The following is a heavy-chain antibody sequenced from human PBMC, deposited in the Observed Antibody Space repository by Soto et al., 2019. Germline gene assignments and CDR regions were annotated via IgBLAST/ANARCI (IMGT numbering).Heavy chain of an antibody. CDR3: FFSKDIAIIGVVFSWFDP. D-gene: IGHD3-3*01. V-gene: IGHV3-21*01. CDR1: GVTFSSYS. Sequence: PAGSLRLSCAASGVTFSSYSMNWARQDPGKGLEWVSSISSSSSYIYYADSVKGRFTISRDNAKNSLYLQMNSLRAEDTAVYYFFFSKDIAIIGVVFSWFDPWGKGTLVTVSS. CDR2: ISSSSSYI. J-gene: IGHJ5*02.